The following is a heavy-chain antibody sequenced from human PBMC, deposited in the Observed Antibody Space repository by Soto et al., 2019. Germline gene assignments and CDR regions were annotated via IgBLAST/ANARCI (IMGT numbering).Heavy chain of an antibody. CDR3: ARVITGTTSWFDP. CDR2: IYYSGTT. Sequence: PSETLSLTCTVSGGSISSGGYHWSWIRQHPGKGLEWIGYIYYSGTTYYNPSLKSRVTISVDTSKNQFSLKVSSVTAADTAVYYCARVITGTTSWFDPWGQGTLVTSPQ. D-gene: IGHD1-20*01. CDR1: GGSISSGGYH. J-gene: IGHJ5*02. V-gene: IGHV4-31*03.